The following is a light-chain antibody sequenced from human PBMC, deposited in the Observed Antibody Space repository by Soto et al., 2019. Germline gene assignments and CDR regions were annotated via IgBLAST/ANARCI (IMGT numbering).Light chain of an antibody. CDR3: QQSYSILT. V-gene: IGKV1-39*01. J-gene: IGKJ1*01. CDR2: AAS. Sequence: DIQMTQSPSSLSASVGDRVTITCRASQSISDYLKWYQQKPGKAPELLIYAASTLQSGVPSRFSGSGSGTDFTLTISSLQPEDFATYYCQQSYSILTFGQGTKVEIK. CDR1: QSISDY.